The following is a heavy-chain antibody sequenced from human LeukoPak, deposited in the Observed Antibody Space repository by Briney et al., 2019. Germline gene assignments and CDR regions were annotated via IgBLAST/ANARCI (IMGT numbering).Heavy chain of an antibody. CDR1: GGTFSGYA. CDR2: IIPIFGTA. D-gene: IGHD3-22*01. V-gene: IGHV1-69*05. J-gene: IGHJ4*02. Sequence: SVKVSCKASGGTFSGYAISWVRQAPGQGLEWMGGIIPIFGTANYAQKFQGRVTITTDESTSTAYMELSSLRSEDTAVYYCARLGHYYDSSGLGWGQGTLVTVSS. CDR3: ARLGHYYDSSGLG.